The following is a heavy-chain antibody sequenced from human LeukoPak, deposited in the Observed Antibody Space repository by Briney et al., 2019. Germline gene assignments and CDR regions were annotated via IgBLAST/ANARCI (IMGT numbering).Heavy chain of an antibody. V-gene: IGHV4-39*01. Sequence: SETLSLTCTVSGGLTGSGTYYWGWIRQPPGKGLEWIGSHYHNGDTYYNPSLKSRVTISVDTSKSQFSLRLTSVTTADTAVYFCGRAADSWGQGILVTVSS. J-gene: IGHJ4*02. CDR3: GRAADS. D-gene: IGHD2-15*01. CDR1: GGLTGSGTYY. CDR2: HYHNGDT.